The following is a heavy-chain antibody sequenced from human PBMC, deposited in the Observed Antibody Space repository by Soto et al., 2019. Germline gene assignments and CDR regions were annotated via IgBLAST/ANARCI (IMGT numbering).Heavy chain of an antibody. D-gene: IGHD2-15*01. V-gene: IGHV5-10-1*01. CDR3: ARLWDGGYSDH. CDR1: GYTFTSYW. Sequence: SWESLKISWQGSGYTFTSYWVSWVRQMPGKGLEWVGAIDPSNSYTNYGPSFQGHVTISTVKSIRTAYLQWSTLEASDTATYYCARLWDGGYSDHWGQGTLVTVSS. CDR2: IDPSNSYT. J-gene: IGHJ4*02.